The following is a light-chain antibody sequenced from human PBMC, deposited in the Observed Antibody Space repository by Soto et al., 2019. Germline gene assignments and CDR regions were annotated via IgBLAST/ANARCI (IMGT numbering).Light chain of an antibody. CDR2: DAS. V-gene: IGKV3-15*01. Sequence: EIVMTQSPATLSVSPGERVTLSCRARQSVGSNLAWYQQTPGQAPRVVIYDASTRATVIPARFSGSGSGTEFTLTISSLQSEDSAVYYCQQYDNWPVTFGGGTKVDIK. J-gene: IGKJ4*01. CDR1: QSVGSN. CDR3: QQYDNWPVT.